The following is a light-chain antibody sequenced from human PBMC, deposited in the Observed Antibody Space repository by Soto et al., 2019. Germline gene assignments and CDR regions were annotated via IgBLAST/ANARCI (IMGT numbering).Light chain of an antibody. CDR1: QSLTSDY. V-gene: IGKV3-20*01. J-gene: IGKJ1*01. Sequence: EIVLTQSPGTLSLSPGERATLSCRASQSLTSDYLAWYQQKPGQTPRLLIHGASSRATGIPDRFSGSGSGTAFTRTISRLEPEDSAVYYCQQSGRPFGQGTKVEIK. CDR2: GAS. CDR3: QQSGRP.